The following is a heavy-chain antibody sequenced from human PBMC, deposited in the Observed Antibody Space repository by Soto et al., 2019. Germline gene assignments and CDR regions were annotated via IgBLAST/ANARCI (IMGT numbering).Heavy chain of an antibody. J-gene: IGHJ6*02. V-gene: IGHV3-23*01. D-gene: IGHD3-10*01. CDR1: GFTFGSYA. CDR3: ATGRGVNFYYGMDV. CDR2: ISNSGDST. Sequence: GGSLRLSCAASGFTFGSYAMTWVRQATGKGLEWVSDISNSGDSTYYTDSVKGRFTISRDNSTNTLYLQMNSLRAEDTAVYYCATGRGVNFYYGMDVWGQGTTVTVSS.